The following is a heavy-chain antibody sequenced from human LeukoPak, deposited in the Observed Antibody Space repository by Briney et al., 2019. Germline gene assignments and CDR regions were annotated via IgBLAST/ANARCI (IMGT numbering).Heavy chain of an antibody. V-gene: IGHV1-18*01. Sequence: ASVKVSCKASGYTFTSYGISWVRQAPGQGLEWMGWISAYNGNTNYAQKLQGRVTMTTDTSTSTAYMELRSLRSDDTAVYYCAGDAVIRFLEWNNWFDPWGQGTLVTVSS. CDR2: ISAYNGNT. CDR1: GYTFTSYG. CDR3: AGDAVIRFLEWNNWFDP. J-gene: IGHJ5*02. D-gene: IGHD3-3*01.